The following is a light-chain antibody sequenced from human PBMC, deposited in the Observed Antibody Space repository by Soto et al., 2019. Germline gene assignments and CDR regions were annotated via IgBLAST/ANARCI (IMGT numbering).Light chain of an antibody. CDR3: QQYNNWLWT. CDR2: GAS. V-gene: IGKV3-15*01. J-gene: IGKJ1*01. CDR1: QSVSSN. Sequence: EVVLTQSPAPLSVSPGERATLSCRASQSVSSNLAWYQQKPGQAPRLIIYGASTMATGIPARFIGSGSGTEFTLTISSLQSEDVAVYYCQQYNNWLWTFGQGTKVDIK.